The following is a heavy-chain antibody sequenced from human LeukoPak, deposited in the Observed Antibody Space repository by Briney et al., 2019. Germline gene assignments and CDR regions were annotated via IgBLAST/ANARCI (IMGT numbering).Heavy chain of an antibody. CDR1: GYTFTSNY. J-gene: IGHJ4*02. CDR3: ARDQEGFDY. V-gene: IGHV1-46*01. Sequence: PGASVKVSCKASGYTFTSNYILWVRQAPGQGLEWMGMIYPRDGSTSYAQKFQGRVTVTRDTSTSTVHMELRGLRSEDTAVYYCARDQEGFDYWGQGTLVTVSS. CDR2: IYPRDGST.